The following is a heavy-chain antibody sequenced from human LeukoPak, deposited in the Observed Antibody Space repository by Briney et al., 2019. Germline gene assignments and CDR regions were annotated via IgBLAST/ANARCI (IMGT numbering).Heavy chain of an antibody. V-gene: IGHV4-59*08. CDR1: GDSISSYY. Sequence: SETLSLTCTVSGDSISSYYWSWIRQPPGKGLEWIGYIYYSGSTNYNPSLKSRVTISVDTSKNQFSLKLSSVTAADTAVYYCERLYYDSSRYPNWFDPWGQGTLVTVSS. D-gene: IGHD3-22*01. CDR3: ERLYYDSSRYPNWFDP. CDR2: IYYSGST. J-gene: IGHJ5*02.